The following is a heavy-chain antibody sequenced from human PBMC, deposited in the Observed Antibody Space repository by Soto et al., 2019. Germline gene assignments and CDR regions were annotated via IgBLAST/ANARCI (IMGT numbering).Heavy chain of an antibody. Sequence: QVQLVESGGGVVQPGRSLRLSCAASGFTFSSYAMHWVRQAPGKGLEWVAVISYDGSNKYYADSGKGRFTISRDNSKNTLYLQMTSLRAEDTAVYYCARSFVRVVAATPLAYWGQGTLVTVSS. CDR3: ARSFVRVVAATPLAY. CDR1: GFTFSSYA. CDR2: ISYDGSNK. J-gene: IGHJ4*02. V-gene: IGHV3-30-3*01. D-gene: IGHD2-15*01.